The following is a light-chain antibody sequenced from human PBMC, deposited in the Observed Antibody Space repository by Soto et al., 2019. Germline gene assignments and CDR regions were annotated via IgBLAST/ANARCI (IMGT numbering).Light chain of an antibody. CDR2: FND. V-gene: IGLV1-44*01. J-gene: IGLJ3*02. Sequence: QSALTQPPSASGTPGQRVSISCSGGRSNIGSNLVSWYQQLPGTAPKLLLYFNDQSPSGVPDRFSGSKSGTSASLAVSELQTEDEADYFCASWDDSLKGVLFGGRTKLTVL. CDR3: ASWDDSLKGVL. CDR1: RSNIGSNL.